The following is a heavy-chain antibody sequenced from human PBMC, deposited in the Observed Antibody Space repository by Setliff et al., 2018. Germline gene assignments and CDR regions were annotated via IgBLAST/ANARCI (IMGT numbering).Heavy chain of an antibody. D-gene: IGHD3-3*01. V-gene: IGHV3-11*04. J-gene: IGHJ5*02. CDR2: ISNGGGSFE. CDR1: GFTLSGYY. Sequence: LRLSCVASGFTLSGYYMAWVRQSPGKGLEWISYISNGGGSFEYYADSVKGRFTISRDYAKNSLYLQVNGLRAEDTSVYYCARDVFDFRTGEGGPWGQGTRVTVSS. CDR3: ARDVFDFRTGEGGP.